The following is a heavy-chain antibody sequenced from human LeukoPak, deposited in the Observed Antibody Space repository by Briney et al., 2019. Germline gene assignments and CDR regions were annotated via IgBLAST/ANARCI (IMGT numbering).Heavy chain of an antibody. Sequence: GASVKVSCKASGGTFSSYDISWVRQAPGQGLEWMGGIMPMFGKANYAQKFQGRVTTTADKATSTAYMELRSLRSDDTAVYYCARGSTARYYYDSSGYYRGAVDYWGQGTLVTVSS. D-gene: IGHD3-22*01. CDR2: IMPMFGKA. J-gene: IGHJ4*02. CDR3: ARGSTARYYYDSSGYYRGAVDY. V-gene: IGHV1-69*06. CDR1: GGTFSSYD.